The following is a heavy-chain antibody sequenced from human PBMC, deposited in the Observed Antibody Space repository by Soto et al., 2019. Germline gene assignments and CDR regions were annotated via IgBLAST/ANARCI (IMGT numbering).Heavy chain of an antibody. Sequence: PGESLKISCKGSGYTFTDYWIGWVRQLPGKGLEWMGIIYPGDSDTRYSPSFQGHVTMTRDTSTSTVYMELSSLRSEDTAVYYCARESAPRIIDRNYYYFGMDVWGLGTTVTVSS. J-gene: IGHJ6*02. CDR1: GYTFTDYW. V-gene: IGHV5-51*01. CDR3: ARESAPRIIDRNYYYFGMDV. D-gene: IGHD3-10*01. CDR2: IYPGDSDT.